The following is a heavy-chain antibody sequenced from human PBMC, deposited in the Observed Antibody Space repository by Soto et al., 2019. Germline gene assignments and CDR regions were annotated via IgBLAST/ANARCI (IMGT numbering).Heavy chain of an antibody. J-gene: IGHJ4*02. D-gene: IGHD4-17*01. CDR2: IKRDGSEK. V-gene: IGHV3-7*03. CDR1: GFMFGSYW. Sequence: PGGSLRLSCTASGFMFGSYWMTWVRHVPGKGLQWVANIKRDGSEKYYADFVRGRFTISRDNADNSVFLDMNNLRVDDTATYYCARVRATDYEIDYWGQGGLVTVSS. CDR3: ARVRATDYEIDY.